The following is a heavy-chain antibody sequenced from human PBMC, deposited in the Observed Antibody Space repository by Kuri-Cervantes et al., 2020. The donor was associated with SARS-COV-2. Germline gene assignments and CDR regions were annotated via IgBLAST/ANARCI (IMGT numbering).Heavy chain of an antibody. CDR3: ARDLKESKGMDFDY. Sequence: GESLKISCAASGFTFNSYSMNWVRQAPGKGLEWVSSISSSSSYIYYADSVKGRFTISRDNAKNSLYLQMNSLRAEDTAVYYCARDLKESKGMDFDYWGQGTLVTVSS. CDR1: GFTFNSYS. CDR2: ISSSSSYI. D-gene: IGHD5-24*01. J-gene: IGHJ4*02. V-gene: IGHV3-21*01.